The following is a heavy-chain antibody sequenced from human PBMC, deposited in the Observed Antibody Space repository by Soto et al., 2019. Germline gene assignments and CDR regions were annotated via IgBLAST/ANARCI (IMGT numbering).Heavy chain of an antibody. J-gene: IGHJ4*02. D-gene: IGHD6-13*01. CDR2: ISGSGGST. CDR1: GFTFSSYA. CDR3: ARRSSSWSFDY. Sequence: EVQLLESGGGLVQPGGSLRLSCAASGFTFSSYAMSWVRQAPGKGLGWVSVISGSGGSTYYADSVKGRFTISRDNSKNTLYLQMNSLRAEDTAVYYCARRSSSWSFDYWGQGTLVTVSS. V-gene: IGHV3-23*01.